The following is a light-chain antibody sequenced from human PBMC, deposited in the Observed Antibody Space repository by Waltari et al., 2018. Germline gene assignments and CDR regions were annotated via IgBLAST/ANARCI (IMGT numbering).Light chain of an antibody. CDR1: SSDVGGYDY. Sequence: QSALTPPVSVSGSPGQSIAISCTGNSSDVGGYDYVFWYQQHPGKAPKLMIYDDSARPSGVSNRFSGSKSGNTASLTISGLQAEDEADYYCTSFTSSRTYVFGTGTKVTVL. V-gene: IGLV2-14*03. CDR3: TSFTSSRTYV. CDR2: DDS. J-gene: IGLJ1*01.